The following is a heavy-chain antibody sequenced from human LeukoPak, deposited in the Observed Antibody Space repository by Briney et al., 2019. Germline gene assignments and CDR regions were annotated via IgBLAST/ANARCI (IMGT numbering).Heavy chain of an antibody. V-gene: IGHV4-39*01. CDR1: GGSISSGSYY. CDR3: ARAYSGSYLNY. D-gene: IGHD1-26*01. Sequence: SQTLSLTCTVSGGSISSGSYYWSWIRQPAGKGLEWIGSIYYSGSTYYNPSLKSRVTISVDTSKNQFSLKLSSVTAADTAVYYCARAYSGSYLNYWGQGTLVTVSS. J-gene: IGHJ4*02. CDR2: IYYSGST.